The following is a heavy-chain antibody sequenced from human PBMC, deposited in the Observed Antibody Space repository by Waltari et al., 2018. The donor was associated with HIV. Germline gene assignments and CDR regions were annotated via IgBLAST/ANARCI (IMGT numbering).Heavy chain of an antibody. D-gene: IGHD3-10*01. Sequence: EVQLLESGGGLVQPGGSLSLSCAASVFTFSIFWMHWVRQVPGKGPVWISRLNGDGTTNLYADSVKGRFTISRDNTRDALYLQMNSLRAEDTAVYYCARRHATEGVLDLWGRGTLVTVSS. V-gene: IGHV3-74*01. CDR1: VFTFSIFW. CDR3: ARRHATEGVLDL. CDR2: LNGDGTTN. J-gene: IGHJ2*01.